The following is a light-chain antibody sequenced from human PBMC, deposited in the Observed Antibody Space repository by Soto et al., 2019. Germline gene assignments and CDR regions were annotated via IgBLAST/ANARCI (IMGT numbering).Light chain of an antibody. V-gene: IGKV1-9*01. CDR3: QQLTSYPLT. CDR1: QGISTN. CDR2: AAS. Sequence: IQLTQSPSSLSASVGDRVTLTCRASQGISTNFVWYQQKPGKAPKLLIYAASILQGGVPSRFSGSVSGTDFTLTISSLQPEDFATYFCQQLTSYPLTFGGVTKVDIK. J-gene: IGKJ4*01.